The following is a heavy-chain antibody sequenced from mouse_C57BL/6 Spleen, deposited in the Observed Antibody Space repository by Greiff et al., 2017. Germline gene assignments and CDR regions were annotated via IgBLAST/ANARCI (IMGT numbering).Heavy chain of an antibody. D-gene: IGHD3-3*01. CDR2: IYPGDGDT. CDR3: ARERGGLDY. Sequence: VKLMESGPELVKPGASVKISCKASGYAFSSSWMNWVKQRPGKGLEWIGRIYPGDGDTNYNGKFKGKATLTADKSSSTAYMQLSSLTSEDSAVYFCARERGGLDYWGQGTTLTVSS. V-gene: IGHV1-82*01. J-gene: IGHJ2*01. CDR1: GYAFSSSW.